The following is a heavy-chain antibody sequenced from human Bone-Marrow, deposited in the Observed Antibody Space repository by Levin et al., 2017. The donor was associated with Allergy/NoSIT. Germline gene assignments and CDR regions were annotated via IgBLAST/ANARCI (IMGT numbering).Heavy chain of an antibody. CDR3: ARDLLGWLLNVDPVFDL. CDR2: ISPYNNNT. J-gene: IGHJ3*01. Sequence: VASVKVSCKASGYTFISYGIRWMRQAPGQGLEWMGWISPYNNNTNYAEKFQGRVTMTTDTSTSTAYMELRSLRSDDTAVYFCARDLLGWLLNVDPVFDLWGQGTMVIVSS. V-gene: IGHV1-18*01. CDR1: GYTFISYG. D-gene: IGHD3-3*01.